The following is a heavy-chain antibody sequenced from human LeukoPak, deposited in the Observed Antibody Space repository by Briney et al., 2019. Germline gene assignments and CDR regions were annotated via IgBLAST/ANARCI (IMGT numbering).Heavy chain of an antibody. V-gene: IGHV3-23*01. Sequence: GGSLRLSCTASGFTFNNYFMSWVRQTPGKGLEWVSSISGSGGKTYYTDSVKGRFTISRDDSKNIMYLQMNSLRAEDTGVYFCAQSDQFDSWGQGTLVTVSS. J-gene: IGHJ5*01. CDR3: AQSDQFDS. CDR2: ISGSGGKT. CDR1: GFTFNNYF.